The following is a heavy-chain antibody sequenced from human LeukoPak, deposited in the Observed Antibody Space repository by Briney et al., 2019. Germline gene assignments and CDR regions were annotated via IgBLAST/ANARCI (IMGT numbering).Heavy chain of an antibody. V-gene: IGHV3-30*18. CDR2: ISYDGVNK. J-gene: IGHJ4*02. CDR3: AKWRNSWYYFDD. Sequence: GGSLRLSCAGSVFTFSSYGLHWVRQAPGKGLEWVALISYDGVNKYYADSVKGRFTISRDNSKNTLYLQMNSLKAEDTAVYYCAKWRNSWYYFDDWGQGTLVTVSS. D-gene: IGHD6-13*01. CDR1: VFTFSSYG.